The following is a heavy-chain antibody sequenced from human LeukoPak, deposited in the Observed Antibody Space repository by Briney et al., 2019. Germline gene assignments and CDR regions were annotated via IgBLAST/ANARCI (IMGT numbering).Heavy chain of an antibody. Sequence: SETLSLTCTVSGRSISGYYWSWIRQPPGRGLEWIGYIYTSGNTNYNPSLKSRVTISVDTSKNQFSLKLSSVTAADTAVYYCARGRRYCSGGSCYTHRYDYYRYMDVWGKGTTVTVSS. V-gene: IGHV4-4*09. CDR1: GRSISGYY. D-gene: IGHD2-15*01. CDR3: ARGRRYCSGGSCYTHRYDYYRYMDV. J-gene: IGHJ6*03. CDR2: IYTSGNT.